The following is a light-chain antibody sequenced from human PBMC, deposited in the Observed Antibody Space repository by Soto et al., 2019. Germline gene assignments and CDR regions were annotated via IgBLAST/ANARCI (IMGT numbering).Light chain of an antibody. Sequence: QSALTQPPSASGSPGQSVTISCTGTSSDVGAYKYVSWYQQYPGKAPKLMIYEDTKRPLGVPDRFSGSKSGNTASLTVSGLQAEDEADYYCTSYVGNDIWVFGGGTKVTVL. CDR2: EDT. CDR1: SSDVGAYKY. CDR3: TSYVGNDIWV. J-gene: IGLJ3*02. V-gene: IGLV2-8*01.